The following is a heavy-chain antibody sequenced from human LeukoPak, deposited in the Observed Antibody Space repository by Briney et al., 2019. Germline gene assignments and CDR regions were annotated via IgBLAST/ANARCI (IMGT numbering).Heavy chain of an antibody. CDR2: ISGSGGST. V-gene: IGHV3-23*01. J-gene: IGHJ4*02. Sequence: GGSLRLSCTASGFTFSSYAMSWVRQAPGTGLELVSAISGSGGSTYYADSVKGRFTISRDNSKNTLYLQMNSLRAEDTAVYYCAKVRLSGSYYFDYWGQGTLVTVSS. D-gene: IGHD1-26*01. CDR3: AKVRLSGSYYFDY. CDR1: GFTFSSYA.